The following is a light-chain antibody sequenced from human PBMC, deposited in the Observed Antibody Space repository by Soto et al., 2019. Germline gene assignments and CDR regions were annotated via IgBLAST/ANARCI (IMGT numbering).Light chain of an antibody. J-gene: IGKJ4*01. Sequence: DIVMTQSPATLSVSPGERATLFCRASQSVNRYLAWYQQKPGQAPRLLIYGASSRATDIPDRFSGSGSGTDFNLTISKLEPEDFAVYYCQQFGVSPTFGGGTKVDIK. CDR3: QQFGVSPT. CDR1: QSVNRY. CDR2: GAS. V-gene: IGKV3-20*01.